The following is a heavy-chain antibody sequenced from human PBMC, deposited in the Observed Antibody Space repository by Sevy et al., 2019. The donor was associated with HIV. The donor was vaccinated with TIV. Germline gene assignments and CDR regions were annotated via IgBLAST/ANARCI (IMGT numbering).Heavy chain of an antibody. Sequence: GGSLRLSCAASGFTFSSYGMHWVRQAPVKGLEWVAFIRYDGSNKYYADSVKGRFTISRDNSKNTLYLQMNSLRAEDTAVYYCAKDNDFWSGYSLLNYYYYGMDVWGQGTTVTVSS. D-gene: IGHD3-3*01. CDR2: IRYDGSNK. V-gene: IGHV3-30*02. J-gene: IGHJ6*02. CDR1: GFTFSSYG. CDR3: AKDNDFWSGYSLLNYYYYGMDV.